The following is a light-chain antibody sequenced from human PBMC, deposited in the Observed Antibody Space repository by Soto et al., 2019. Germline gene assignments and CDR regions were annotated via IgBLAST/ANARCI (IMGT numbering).Light chain of an antibody. CDR1: NSDVGGYNY. J-gene: IGLJ2*01. CDR3: SSYTSSSTLV. Sequence: QSALTQPASVSGSPGQSITISCTGTNSDVGGYNYVSWYQQHPGKAPKLMIYDVSNRPSGVSNRFSGSKSGNTASLTISGLQAEDEDDYYCSSYTSSSTLVFGGGTKLTVL. CDR2: DVS. V-gene: IGLV2-14*01.